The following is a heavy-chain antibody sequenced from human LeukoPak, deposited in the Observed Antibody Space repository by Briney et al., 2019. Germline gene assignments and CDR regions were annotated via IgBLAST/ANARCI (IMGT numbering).Heavy chain of an antibody. CDR2: IYPGDSDT. CDR3: ATNEDAFDI. CDR1: GYCFTCYW. J-gene: IGHJ3*02. V-gene: IGHV5-51*01. Sequence: EESLKICGMGSGYCFTCYWICCGRQMRGKGVGWVGIIYPGDSDTRYSPSFQGQVTISADKSISTAYLQWSSLKASDTAMYYCATNEDAFDIWGQGTMVTVSS.